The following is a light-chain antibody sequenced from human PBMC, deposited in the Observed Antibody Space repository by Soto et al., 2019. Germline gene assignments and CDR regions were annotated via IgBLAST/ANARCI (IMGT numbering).Light chain of an antibody. CDR1: QSVSRNS. Sequence: PGERATLSCRASQSVSRNSLAWYQQQPGQAPRLLIYGASSRATDIPDRFSGSWSGTDFTLIVSRLEPEDFAVYFCQQYGTSPPTFGPGTKVDIK. J-gene: IGKJ3*01. V-gene: IGKV3-20*01. CDR3: QQYGTSPPT. CDR2: GAS.